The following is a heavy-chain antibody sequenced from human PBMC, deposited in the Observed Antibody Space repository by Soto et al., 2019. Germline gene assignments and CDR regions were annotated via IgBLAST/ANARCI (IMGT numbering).Heavy chain of an antibody. J-gene: IGHJ4*02. D-gene: IGHD3-16*02. CDR3: ARVVGLHLGELSSAFDY. CDR2: INSDGSST. V-gene: IGHV3-74*01. Sequence: PGGSLRLSCAASGFTFSSYWMHWVRQAPGKGLVWVSRINSDGSSTSYADSVKGRFTISRDNAKNTLYLQMNSLRAEDTAVYYCARVVGLHLGELSSAFDYWGQGTLVTVSS. CDR1: GFTFSSYW.